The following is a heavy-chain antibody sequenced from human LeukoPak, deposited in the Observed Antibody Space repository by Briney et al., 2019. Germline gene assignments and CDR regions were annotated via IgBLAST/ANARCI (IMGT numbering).Heavy chain of an antibody. CDR1: GGSISSYY. V-gene: IGHV4-59*12. D-gene: IGHD3-10*01. CDR2: IYYSGST. CDR3: ARLYGSGSYESDY. Sequence: SETLSLTCTVSGGSISSYYWSWIRQPPGKGLEWIGYIYYSGSTNYNPSLKSRVTISVDTSKNQFSLKLSSVTTADTAVYYCARLYGSGSYESDYWGQGTLVTVSS. J-gene: IGHJ4*02.